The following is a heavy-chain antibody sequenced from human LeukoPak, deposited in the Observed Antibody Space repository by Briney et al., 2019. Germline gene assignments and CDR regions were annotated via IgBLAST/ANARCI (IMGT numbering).Heavy chain of an antibody. Sequence: ASVKVSCKASGYSFTSFGISWVRQAPGQGLEWMGWISGYNGNTNYAQKFQGRVTMTTDTSTSTAYMEVRSLRSDDTAVYYCARGQSTWFDPWGQGTLVTVSS. V-gene: IGHV1-18*01. J-gene: IGHJ5*02. D-gene: IGHD3-16*01. CDR1: GYSFTSFG. CDR3: ARGQSTWFDP. CDR2: ISGYNGNT.